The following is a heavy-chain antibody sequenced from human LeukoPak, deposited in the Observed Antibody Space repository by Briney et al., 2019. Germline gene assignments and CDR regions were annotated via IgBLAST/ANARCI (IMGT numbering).Heavy chain of an antibody. J-gene: IGHJ4*02. D-gene: IGHD6-19*01. V-gene: IGHV6-1*01. CDR1: GDTLSSKRAA. Sequence: SQTPSLTRALSGDTLSSKRAAWNWIRQPQTRGLEWLGRTFYRSKWKNDYAPSVRSRITINPDTSKNQFSLQLNSVTPDDTAIYYCARTNSGYVDYWGQGTLVTVSS. CDR2: TFYRSKWKN. CDR3: ARTNSGYVDY.